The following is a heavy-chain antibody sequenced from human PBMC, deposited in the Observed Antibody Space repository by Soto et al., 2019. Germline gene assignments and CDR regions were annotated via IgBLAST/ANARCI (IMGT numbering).Heavy chain of an antibody. V-gene: IGHV3-33*01. CDR2: IWYDGSNK. D-gene: IGHD3-10*01. CDR3: ARRVRGVITRPSYYYYYMDV. Sequence: QVQLVESGGGVVQPGRSLRLSCAASGFTFSSYGMHWVRQAPGKGLEWVAVIWYDGSNKYYADSVKGRFTNSRDNSKNTLYLQMNSLRAEDTAVYYCARRVRGVITRPSYYYYYMDVWGKGTTVTVSS. J-gene: IGHJ6*03. CDR1: GFTFSSYG.